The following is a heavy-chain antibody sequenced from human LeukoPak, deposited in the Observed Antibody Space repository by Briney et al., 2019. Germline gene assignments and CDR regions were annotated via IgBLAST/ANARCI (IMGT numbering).Heavy chain of an antibody. CDR1: EYTFSDFY. CDR2: INPFSDAR. J-gene: IGHJ5*02. CDR3: ATSTITHTRDP. Sequence: ASVKASCKLSEYTFSDFYLNWVRQAPGQGLEWMAWINPFSDARSYAQKFQGRVTMTWDMSTTTVFMEQSRLRSDDTAVYYCATSTITHTRDPWGQGTLVTVSS. V-gene: IGHV1-2*02. D-gene: IGHD1-1*01.